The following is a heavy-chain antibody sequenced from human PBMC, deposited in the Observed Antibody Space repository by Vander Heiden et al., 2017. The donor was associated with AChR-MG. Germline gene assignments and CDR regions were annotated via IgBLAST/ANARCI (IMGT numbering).Heavy chain of an antibody. CDR1: GGSISSYY. D-gene: IGHD1-26*01. CDR3: ARAEQGFRTPGAFDY. CDR2: IYYSGST. V-gene: IGHV4-59*01. J-gene: IGHJ4*02. Sequence: QVQLQESGPGLVKPSETLSLTCTVSGGSISSYYWSWIRQPPGKGLEWIGYIYYSGSTNYNPSLKSRVTISVDTSKNQFSLKLSSVTAADTAVYYCARAEQGFRTPGAFDYWGQGTLVTVSS.